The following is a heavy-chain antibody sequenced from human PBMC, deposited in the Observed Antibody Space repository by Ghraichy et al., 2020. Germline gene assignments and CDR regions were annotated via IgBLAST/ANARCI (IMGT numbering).Heavy chain of an antibody. CDR2: ISGSGDTT. CDR1: GFTFSSFA. Sequence: GESLRLSCAASGFTFSSFAVSWVRQAPGKGLEWVSGISGSGDTTYYADSVKGRFTISRDNSKNTVYLQINSLRAEDTATYYCTKRGWPHYFYYLDVWGKGTTVTVSS. V-gene: IGHV3-23*01. D-gene: IGHD5-24*01. J-gene: IGHJ6*03. CDR3: TKRGWPHYFYYLDV.